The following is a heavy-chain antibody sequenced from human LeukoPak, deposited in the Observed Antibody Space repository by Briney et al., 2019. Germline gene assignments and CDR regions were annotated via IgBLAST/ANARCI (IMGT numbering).Heavy chain of an antibody. CDR2: ISSSGSYI. D-gene: IGHD1-7*01. Sequence: GGSLRLSCAASGFTFSNYNMNWVRQAPGKGLEWVSSISSSGSYIYYADSVKGRFTISRDNAKNSMYLQMNSLRAEDTAVYYCARWDIRGTAHQLDYWGQGTLVTVSS. V-gene: IGHV3-21*01. J-gene: IGHJ4*02. CDR1: GFTFSNYN. CDR3: ARWDIRGTAHQLDY.